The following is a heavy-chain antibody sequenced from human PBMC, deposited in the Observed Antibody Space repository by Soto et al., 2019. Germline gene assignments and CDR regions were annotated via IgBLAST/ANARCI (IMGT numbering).Heavy chain of an antibody. CDR1: GYTFTNYY. CDR2: INPSGGST. D-gene: IGHD4-17*01. V-gene: IGHV1-46*01. CDR3: ARSGNDSGDYRRVYDY. J-gene: IGHJ4*02. Sequence: QVQLVQSGAEVKKPGASVKVSCKPSGYTFTNYYIHWVRQAPGQGLEWMGIINPSGGSTSYAQKFQGSYTLTSATSTKTVYLELSSLRSEDTAVYYCARSGNDSGDYRRVYDYWGQGTLVTVSS.